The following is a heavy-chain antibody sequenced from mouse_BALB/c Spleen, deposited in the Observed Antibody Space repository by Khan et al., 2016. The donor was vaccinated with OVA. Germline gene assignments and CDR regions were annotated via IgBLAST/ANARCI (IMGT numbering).Heavy chain of an antibody. J-gene: IGHJ2*02. V-gene: IGHV3-2*02. CDR3: ARVYGGDFDY. D-gene: IGHD1-1*01. CDR2: ISYSGNT. CDR1: GYSITSDYA. Sequence: EVQLQESGPGLVKPSQSLSLTCTVTGYSITSDYAWNWIRQFPGNKLEWMGFISYSGNTKYNPSLKRRFSITRDTSKNQFFLQLNSVTTEDTATYYCARVYGGDFDYWGQGTSLTVSS.